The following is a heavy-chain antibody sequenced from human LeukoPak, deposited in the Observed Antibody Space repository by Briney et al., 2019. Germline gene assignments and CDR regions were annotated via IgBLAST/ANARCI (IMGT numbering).Heavy chain of an antibody. CDR3: GRANYYGSGSYPGDY. J-gene: IGHJ4*02. CDR1: VYTFTSHG. CDR2: ISAYNGNT. D-gene: IGHD3-10*01. Sequence: ASVQVSCKASVYTFTSHGISWVRQAPGQGLEWMGWISAYNGNTNYAQKLQGRVTMTTDTSTSTAYMELRSLRSDDTAVYYCGRANYYGSGSYPGDYWGQGTLVTVSS. V-gene: IGHV1-18*01.